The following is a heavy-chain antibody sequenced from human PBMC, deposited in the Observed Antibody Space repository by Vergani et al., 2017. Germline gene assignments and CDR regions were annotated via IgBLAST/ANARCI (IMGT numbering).Heavy chain of an antibody. CDR2: ISWNSGSI. CDR3: ARDQQLAGFDY. V-gene: IGHV3-20*01. Sequence: EVQLLESGGGLVQPGGSLRLSCAASGFTFSSYAMSWVRQAPGKGLEWVSGISWNSGSIGYADSVKGRFTISRDNAKNSLYLQMTSLRAEDTALYHCARDQQLAGFDYWGQGTLVTVSS. CDR1: GFTFSSYA. J-gene: IGHJ4*02. D-gene: IGHD6-6*01.